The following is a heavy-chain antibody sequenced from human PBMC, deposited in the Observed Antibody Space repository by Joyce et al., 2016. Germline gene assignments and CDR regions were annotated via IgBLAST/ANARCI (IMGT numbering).Heavy chain of an antibody. CDR3: AGGGKAYDYSMDV. CDR2: ISRDSAFI. V-gene: IGHV3-21*02. J-gene: IGHJ6*02. CDR1: GLTFSTSS. Sequence: EVQLVESGGGLVRPGGYLEISCAASGLTFSTSSMSWFRQSPGKGLAWISAISRDSAFIFYAASVRGRFTVSRDNAKNSLYLQMNSLRVEDTAVYFCAGGGKAYDYSMDVWGQGTTVTVSS.